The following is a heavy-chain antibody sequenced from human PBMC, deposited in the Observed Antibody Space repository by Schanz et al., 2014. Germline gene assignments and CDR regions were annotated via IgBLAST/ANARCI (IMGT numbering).Heavy chain of an antibody. CDR1: GFIFNDYY. Sequence: QVQLVESGGGLVKPGGSLRLSCAASGFIFNDYYMNWIRQAPGKGLEWLSYISRDGTTLYYADSVKGRFTISRDNAKNTLYLQMNSLRDEDTAVYYCARDHPHRGVTGYYNDVWGQGTSVTVSS. CDR3: ARDHPHRGVTGYYNDV. D-gene: IGHD3-9*01. CDR2: ISRDGTTL. J-gene: IGHJ6*02. V-gene: IGHV3-11*04.